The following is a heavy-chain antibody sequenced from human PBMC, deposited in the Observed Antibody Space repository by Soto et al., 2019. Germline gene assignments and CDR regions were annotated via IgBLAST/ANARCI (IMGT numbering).Heavy chain of an antibody. CDR3: ARFPSNNNWCDP. CDR2: ISAYNSDT. Sequence: SPGQGLEWMGWISAYNSDTKYAQKFLGRVTMTTDPSTSTAYKELRSLRSDDSAVDYCARFPSNNNWCDPWRQVTLVTV. V-gene: IGHV1-18*01. J-gene: IGHJ5*02.